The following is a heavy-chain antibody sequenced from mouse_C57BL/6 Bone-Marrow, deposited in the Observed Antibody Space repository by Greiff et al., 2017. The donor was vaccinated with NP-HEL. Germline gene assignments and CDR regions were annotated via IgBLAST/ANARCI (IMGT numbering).Heavy chain of an antibody. D-gene: IGHD3-3*01. CDR2: INPNNGGT. V-gene: IGHV1-26*01. CDR3: AIPRLGNFDY. Sequence: EVQLQQSGPELVKPGASVKISCKASGYTFTDYYMNWVKQSHGKSLEWIGDINPNNGGTSYNQKFKGKATLTVDKSSSTAYMELRSLTSEDSAVYYCAIPRLGNFDYWGQGTTLTVSS. CDR1: GYTFTDYY. J-gene: IGHJ2*01.